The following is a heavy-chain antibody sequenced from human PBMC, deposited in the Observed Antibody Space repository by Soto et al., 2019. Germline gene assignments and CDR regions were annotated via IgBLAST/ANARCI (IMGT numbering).Heavy chain of an antibody. CDR2: IKQDGSEK. J-gene: IGHJ4*02. CDR3: ARGYSSGWYYYFDY. CDR1: GFTFSSYW. V-gene: IGHV3-7*03. Sequence: EVQLVESGGGLVQPGGSLRLSCAASGFTFSSYWMSWVRQAPGKGLEWVANIKQDGSEKYYVDSVKGRFTISRDNAKNSLYLQMNRLRAEDTAVYYCARGYSSGWYYYFDYWGQGTLVTVSS. D-gene: IGHD6-19*01.